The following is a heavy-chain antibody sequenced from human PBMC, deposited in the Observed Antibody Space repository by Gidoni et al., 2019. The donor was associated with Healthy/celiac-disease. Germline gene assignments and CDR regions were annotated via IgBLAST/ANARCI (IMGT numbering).Heavy chain of an antibody. D-gene: IGHD6-6*01. CDR1: GYTFTNHY. CDR3: ARAPDSSSAGGDY. V-gene: IGHV1-46*03. Sequence: QVQLVQSGAELKKPGASVTGSCKASGYTFTNHYMHWVRQAPGQGLQWTGIINPSGGSSSYAQKFQGRVTMTRDTSTSTVYMELSSLRSEDTAVYYCARAPDSSSAGGDYWGQGTLVTVSS. CDR2: INPSGGSS. J-gene: IGHJ4*02.